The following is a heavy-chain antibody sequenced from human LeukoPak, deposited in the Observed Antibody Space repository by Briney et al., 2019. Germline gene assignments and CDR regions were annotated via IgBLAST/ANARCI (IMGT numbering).Heavy chain of an antibody. Sequence: SETLSFTGSVSGGSISSYYWSWIRQPPGKGLEWIGYIYYSGSTNYNASLQSRVTISVDTSKNQFSLKLRSVTAADTAVYYCARVTGYMIEDYFDYWGQGILVTVSS. V-gene: IGHV4-59*01. CDR1: GGSISSYY. CDR3: ARVTGYMIEDYFDY. CDR2: IYYSGST. D-gene: IGHD3-9*01. J-gene: IGHJ4*02.